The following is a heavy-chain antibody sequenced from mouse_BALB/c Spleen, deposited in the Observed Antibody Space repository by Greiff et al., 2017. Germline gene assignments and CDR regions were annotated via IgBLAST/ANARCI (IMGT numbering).Heavy chain of an antibody. Sequence: QVQLQQSGAELAKPGASVKMSCKASGYTFTSYWMHWVKQRPGQGLEWIGYINPSTGYTEYNQKFKDKATLTADKSSSTAYMQLSSLTSEDSAVYYCARGGYYRYDGARFAYWGQGTLVTVSA. V-gene: IGHV1-7*01. J-gene: IGHJ3*01. CDR1: GYTFTSYW. CDR3: ARGGYYRYDGARFAY. CDR2: INPSTGYT. D-gene: IGHD2-14*01.